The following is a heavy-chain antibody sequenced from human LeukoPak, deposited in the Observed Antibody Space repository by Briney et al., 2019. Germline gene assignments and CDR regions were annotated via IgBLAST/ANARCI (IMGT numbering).Heavy chain of an antibody. CDR3: ARDDCSGGSCYLVRGMDV. J-gene: IGHJ6*02. CDR1: GFTFSSYA. V-gene: IGHV3-30-3*01. Sequence: PGGSLRLSCAASGFTFSSYAMHWVRQAPGKGLEWVAVISYDGNNKYYADSVKGRFTISRDNSKNTLYLQMNSLRAEDTAVYYCARDDCSGGSCYLVRGMDVWGQGTTVTVSS. D-gene: IGHD2-15*01. CDR2: ISYDGNNK.